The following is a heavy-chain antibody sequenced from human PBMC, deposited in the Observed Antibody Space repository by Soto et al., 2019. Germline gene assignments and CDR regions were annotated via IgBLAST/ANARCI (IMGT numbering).Heavy chain of an antibody. Sequence: PRGSLRLSCAASGFTFSSDEMNWVRQAPGKGLEWVSYISSSGRTIYYADSVKGRFTISRDNAKNSLYLQMNSLRAEDTAVYYCARSGYNWNDGARGYFDYWGQGTLVTVSS. D-gene: IGHD1-20*01. CDR3: ARSGYNWNDGARGYFDY. CDR1: GFTFSSDE. J-gene: IGHJ4*02. V-gene: IGHV3-48*03. CDR2: ISSSGRTI.